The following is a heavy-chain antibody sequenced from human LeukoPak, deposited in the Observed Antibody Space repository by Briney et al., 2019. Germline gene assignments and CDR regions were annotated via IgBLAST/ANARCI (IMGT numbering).Heavy chain of an antibody. CDR3: AKERPLRGSYFDY. CDR2: ISYDGSNK. D-gene: IGHD1-26*01. Sequence: HPGGSLRLSCAASGFTFSSYAMHWVRQAPGKGLEWVAVISYDGSNKYYADSVKGRFTISRDNSKNTLYLQMNSLRAEDTAVYYCAKERPLRGSYFDYWGQGTLVTVSS. J-gene: IGHJ4*02. CDR1: GFTFSSYA. V-gene: IGHV3-30-3*01.